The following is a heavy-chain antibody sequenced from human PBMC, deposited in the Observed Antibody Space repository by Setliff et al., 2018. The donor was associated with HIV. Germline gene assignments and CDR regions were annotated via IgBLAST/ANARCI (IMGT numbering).Heavy chain of an antibody. V-gene: IGHV3-74*01. CDR2: INSDGTSP. D-gene: IGHD5-18*01. CDR1: GFTFGSHW. J-gene: IGHJ4*02. CDR3: AKVPTRIQPRYFDY. Sequence: GGSLRLSCVGSGFTFGSHWMHWVRQSPGKGLVWISRINSDGTSPWYADSVKGRFAISRDNSKNTLHLQMNSLRVEDTAVYYCAKVPTRIQPRYFDYWGQGTLVTVSS.